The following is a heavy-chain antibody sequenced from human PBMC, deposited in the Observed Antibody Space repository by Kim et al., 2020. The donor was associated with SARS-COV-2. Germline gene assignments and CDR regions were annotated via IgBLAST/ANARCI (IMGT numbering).Heavy chain of an antibody. CDR3: ARTYSSSPLDGMDV. V-gene: IGHV1-46*01. Sequence: KFPGSVTMTRDTATSTVYMELSSLRSEDTAVYYCARTYSSSPLDGMDVWGQGTTVTVSS. J-gene: IGHJ6*02. D-gene: IGHD6-13*01.